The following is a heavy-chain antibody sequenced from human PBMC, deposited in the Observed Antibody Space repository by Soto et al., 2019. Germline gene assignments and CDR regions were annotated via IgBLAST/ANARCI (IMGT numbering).Heavy chain of an antibody. CDR2: IYYSGST. D-gene: IGHD1-7*01. J-gene: IGHJ5*02. CDR1: GGSISSSSYY. CDR3: ASLRWNSYWFDP. V-gene: IGHV4-39*01. Sequence: PSETLFLPCTVSGGSISSSSYYWGWIRQPPGKGLEWIGSIYYSGSTYYNPSLKSRVTTSVDTSKNQFSLKLSSVTAADTAVYYCASLRWNSYWFDPWGQGTLVTVSS.